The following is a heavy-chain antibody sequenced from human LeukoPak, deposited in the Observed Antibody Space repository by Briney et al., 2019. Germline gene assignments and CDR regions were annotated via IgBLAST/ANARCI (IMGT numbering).Heavy chain of an antibody. Sequence: ASVKVSCRASGYTFTSYGISWVRQAPGQGLEWMGWISAYNGNTNYAQKLQGRVTMTTDTSTSTAYMELRSLRPDDTAVYYCARQQLVHNWFDPWGQGTLVTVSS. D-gene: IGHD6-13*01. CDR3: ARQQLVHNWFDP. J-gene: IGHJ5*02. V-gene: IGHV1-18*01. CDR1: GYTFTSYG. CDR2: ISAYNGNT.